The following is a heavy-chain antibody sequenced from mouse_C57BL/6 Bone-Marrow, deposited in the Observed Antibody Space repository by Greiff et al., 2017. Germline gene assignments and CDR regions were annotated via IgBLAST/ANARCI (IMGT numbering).Heavy chain of an antibody. CDR1: GYTFTSYG. Sequence: VQRVESGAELARPGASVKLSCKASGYTFTSYGISWVKQRTGQGLEWIGEIYPRSGNTYYNEKFKGKATLTADKSSSTAYMELRSLTSEDSAVYFCAMRAYGSYWYFDVWGTGTTVTVSS. J-gene: IGHJ1*03. D-gene: IGHD1-1*01. CDR2: IYPRSGNT. V-gene: IGHV1-81*01. CDR3: AMRAYGSYWYFDV.